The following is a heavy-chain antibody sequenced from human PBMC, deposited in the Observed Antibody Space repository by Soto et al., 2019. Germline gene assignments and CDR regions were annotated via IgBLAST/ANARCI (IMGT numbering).Heavy chain of an antibody. Sequence: RRLSCSASGFTFSSYAMHWVRQAPGKGLEYVSAISSNGGSTYYADSVKGRFTISRDNSKNTLYLQMSSLRAEDTAVYYCVKDRHTNHNMVRGREVAFDLWGQGTMVTVSS. D-gene: IGHD3-10*01. CDR2: ISSNGGST. V-gene: IGHV3-64D*06. CDR3: VKDRHTNHNMVRGREVAFDL. CDR1: GFTFSSYA. J-gene: IGHJ3*01.